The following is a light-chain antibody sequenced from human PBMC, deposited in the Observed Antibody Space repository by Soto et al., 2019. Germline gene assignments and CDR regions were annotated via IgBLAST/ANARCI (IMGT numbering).Light chain of an antibody. V-gene: IGKV1-5*03. CDR2: KAS. Sequence: DIQMTQSPSTLSASVGDRVTITCRASQSISSWLAWYQKKPGKAPKLLIYKASSLYSGVSSRFSGRGSGTEFTLTISSLQPDDFATYYCQQYNSIPWTFGPGTKVDIK. J-gene: IGKJ1*01. CDR1: QSISSW. CDR3: QQYNSIPWT.